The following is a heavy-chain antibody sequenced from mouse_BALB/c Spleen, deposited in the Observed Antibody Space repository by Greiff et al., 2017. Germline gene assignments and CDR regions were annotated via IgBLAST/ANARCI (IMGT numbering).Heavy chain of an antibody. J-gene: IGHJ4*01. Sequence: EVQGVESGGDLVKPGGSLKLSCAASGFTFSSYGMSWVRQTPDKRLEWVATISSGGSYTYYPDSVKGRFTISRDNAKNTLYLQMSSLKSEDTAMYYCARLREDYAMDYWGQGTSVTVSS. D-gene: IGHD2-4*01. CDR3: ARLREDYAMDY. V-gene: IGHV5-6*01. CDR1: GFTFSSYG. CDR2: ISSGGSYT.